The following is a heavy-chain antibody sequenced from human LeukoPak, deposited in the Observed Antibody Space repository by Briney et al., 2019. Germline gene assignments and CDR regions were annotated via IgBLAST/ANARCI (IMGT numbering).Heavy chain of an antibody. CDR1: GGSFSGYY. J-gene: IGHJ5*02. CDR3: ARASEMGTGPNWFDP. D-gene: IGHD3/OR15-3a*01. CDR2: INHSGST. V-gene: IGHV4-34*01. Sequence: SSETLSLTCAVYGGSFSGYYWSWIRQPPGKGLEWIGEINHSGSTNYNPSLKSRVTISVDTSKNQFSLKLSSVTAADTAVYYCARASEMGTGPNWFDPWGQGTLVTVSS.